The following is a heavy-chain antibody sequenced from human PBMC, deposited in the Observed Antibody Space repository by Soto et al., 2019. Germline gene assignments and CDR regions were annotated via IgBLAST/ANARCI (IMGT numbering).Heavy chain of an antibody. CDR2: ISGSGGST. CDR3: AKDQGSSWYEIDY. Sequence: GGSLRLSCAASGFTFSSYSMSWVRQAPGKGLEWVSTISGSGGSTYYADSVKGRFTISRDNSKNTLYLQMNSLRAEDTAVYYCAKDQGSSWYEIDYWGQGTLVTVSS. D-gene: IGHD6-13*01. CDR1: GFTFSSYS. V-gene: IGHV3-23*01. J-gene: IGHJ4*02.